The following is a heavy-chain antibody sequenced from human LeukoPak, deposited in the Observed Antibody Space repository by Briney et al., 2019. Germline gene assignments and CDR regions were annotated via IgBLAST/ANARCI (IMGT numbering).Heavy chain of an antibody. CDR3: ARASGAFDY. CDR2: IYYSGIT. J-gene: IGHJ4*02. V-gene: IGHV4-59*01. Sequence: PSEALSLTCTVSGGSISSSYWSWIRQPPGKGLEWIGYIYYSGITNYNPSLKSRVTISLDTSKNQFSLKLNSVTAADTAAYYCARASGAFDYWGQGALVTVSS. CDR1: GGSISSSY.